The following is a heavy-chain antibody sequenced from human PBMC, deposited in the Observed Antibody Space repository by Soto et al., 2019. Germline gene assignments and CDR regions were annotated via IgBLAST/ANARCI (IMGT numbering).Heavy chain of an antibody. Sequence: ASVKVSCKVSGYTLTELSMHWVRQAPGKGLEWMGGFDPEDGETIYAQKFQGRVTMTEDTSTDTAYMELSSLRSEDTAVYYCATDKPDFWSLGYWGQGTLVIVSS. D-gene: IGHD3-3*01. CDR1: GYTLTELS. CDR3: ATDKPDFWSLGY. J-gene: IGHJ4*02. CDR2: FDPEDGET. V-gene: IGHV1-24*01.